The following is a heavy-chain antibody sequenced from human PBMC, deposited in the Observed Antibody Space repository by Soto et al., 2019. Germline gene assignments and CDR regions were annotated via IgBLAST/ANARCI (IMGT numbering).Heavy chain of an antibody. J-gene: IGHJ6*02. Sequence: PGESLKISCKCSGYSFTSYWISWVRQMPGKGLEWMGRIDPSDSYTNYSPSFQGHVTISADKSISTAYLQWSSLKASDTAMYYCARVQLTRGKYYYGMDVWGQGTTVTVSS. D-gene: IGHD2-2*01. CDR3: ARVQLTRGKYYYGMDV. CDR2: IDPSDSYT. V-gene: IGHV5-10-1*01. CDR1: GYSFTSYW.